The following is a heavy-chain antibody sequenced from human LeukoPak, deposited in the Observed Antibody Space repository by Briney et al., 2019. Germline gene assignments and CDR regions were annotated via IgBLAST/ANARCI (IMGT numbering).Heavy chain of an antibody. Sequence: GGSLRLSCAASGFTFSSYDMSWVRQAPGKGLEWVSGISGSGGSTYYADSVKGRFTISINDAKTSLYLHMTSLRAEDTAVYYCVRDYNWAFDVWGQGTMVAVSS. V-gene: IGHV3-23*01. CDR2: ISGSGGST. CDR3: VRDYNWAFDV. J-gene: IGHJ3*01. CDR1: GFTFSSYD. D-gene: IGHD1-20*01.